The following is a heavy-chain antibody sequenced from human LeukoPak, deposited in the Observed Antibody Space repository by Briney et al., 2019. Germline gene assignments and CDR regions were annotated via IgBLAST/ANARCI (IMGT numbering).Heavy chain of an antibody. Sequence: GGSLRLSCAASGFTFSSYAMSWVRQAPGKGLEWVGRIKSKTDGGTTHYAAPVKGRFTISRDESKNTLYLQMNSLKIEDTAVYYCTTLRFPYWGQGTLVTVSS. CDR1: GFTFSSYA. CDR3: TTLRFPY. D-gene: IGHD4-17*01. V-gene: IGHV3-15*01. CDR2: IKSKTDGGTT. J-gene: IGHJ4*02.